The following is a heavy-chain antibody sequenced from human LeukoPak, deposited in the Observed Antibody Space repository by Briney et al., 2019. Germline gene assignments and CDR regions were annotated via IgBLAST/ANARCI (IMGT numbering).Heavy chain of an antibody. D-gene: IGHD1-1*01. J-gene: IGHJ6*03. V-gene: IGHV3-74*01. CDR3: AKDFLDNRERPYYMDV. Sequence: PGRSLRLSCAASGFTFSSYAMHWVRQAPGKGLVWVSRIKDDGSHTNYADSVKGRFTISRDNSKNTLYLQMNSLRAEDTAVYYCAKDFLDNRERPYYMDVWGKGTTVTVSS. CDR1: GFTFSSYA. CDR2: IKDDGSHT.